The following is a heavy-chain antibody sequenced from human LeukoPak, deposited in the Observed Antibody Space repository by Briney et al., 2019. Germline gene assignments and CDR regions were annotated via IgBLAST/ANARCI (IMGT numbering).Heavy chain of an antibody. Sequence: GGSLRLPCAASGFTFSSYAMSWVRQAPGKGLVWVSRISPDGNYGNYADSVKGRFTISRDDAKNTVYLQMNSLRSEDTALFYCVRDWDHYDFDSWGQGTLVTVSS. V-gene: IGHV3-74*01. D-gene: IGHD3-3*01. CDR2: ISPDGNYG. CDR1: GFTFSSYA. CDR3: VRDWDHYDFDS. J-gene: IGHJ5*01.